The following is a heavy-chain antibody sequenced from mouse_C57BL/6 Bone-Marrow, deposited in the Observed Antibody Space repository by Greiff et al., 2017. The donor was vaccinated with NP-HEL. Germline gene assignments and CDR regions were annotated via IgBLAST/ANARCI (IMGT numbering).Heavy chain of an antibody. Sequence: QVQLQQPGAELVIPGASVKLSCKASGYTFTSYWMHWVKQRPGQGLEWIGEIDPSDSYTNYNQKFKGKSTLTVDKSSSTAYMQLSSLTSEDSAVYYCAREGHYYGSSYWYFDVWGTGTTVTVSS. V-gene: IGHV1-69*01. CDR1: GYTFTSYW. J-gene: IGHJ1*03. D-gene: IGHD1-1*01. CDR2: IDPSDSYT. CDR3: AREGHYYGSSYWYFDV.